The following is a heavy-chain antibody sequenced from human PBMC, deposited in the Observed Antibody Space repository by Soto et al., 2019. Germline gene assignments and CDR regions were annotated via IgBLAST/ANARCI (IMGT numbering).Heavy chain of an antibody. Sequence: SETLSLTCAVYGGSFSGYYWTWIRQPPGTGLEWIGEINHSGSTNYNPSLKSRVTISVDTSKNQFSLKLSSVTAADTAVYYCARVSSSWGLVNYFDYWGQGNLVTVS. D-gene: IGHD6-13*01. CDR3: ARVSSSWGLVNYFDY. CDR2: INHSGST. J-gene: IGHJ4*02. CDR1: GGSFSGYY. V-gene: IGHV4-34*01.